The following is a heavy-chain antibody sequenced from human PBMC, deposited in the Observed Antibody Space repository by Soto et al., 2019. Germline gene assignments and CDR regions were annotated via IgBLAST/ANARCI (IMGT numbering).Heavy chain of an antibody. J-gene: IGHJ3*02. D-gene: IGHD5-12*01. CDR2: INPSGGST. Sequence: GASVKVSCKASGYTFTSYYMHWVRQAPGQGLEWMGIINPSGGSTSYAQKFQGRVTMTRDTSTSTVYMELSSLRSEDTAVYYCASKVATIDAFDIWGQGTTVTVSS. CDR3: ASKVATIDAFDI. CDR1: GYTFTSYY. V-gene: IGHV1-46*01.